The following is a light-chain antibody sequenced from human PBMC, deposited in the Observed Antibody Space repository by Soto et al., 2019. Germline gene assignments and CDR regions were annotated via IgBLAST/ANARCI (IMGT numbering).Light chain of an antibody. J-gene: IGKJ1*01. V-gene: IGKV3-15*01. CDR1: QSIDDK. CDR2: ATS. Sequence: IVMTQSPATLSVSPGERATLSCRAGQSIDDKSAWYQQRPGQAPRLLIYATSTRVAGIPARFSGSGSGTEFTLTISALQSEDFGIYYCQQYKSWRTFGQGTKVEIK. CDR3: QQYKSWRT.